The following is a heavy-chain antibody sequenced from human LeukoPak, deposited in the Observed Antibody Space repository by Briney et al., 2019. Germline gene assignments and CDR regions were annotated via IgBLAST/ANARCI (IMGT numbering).Heavy chain of an antibody. D-gene: IGHD3-16*02. CDR2: IYTSGST. CDR1: GGSISSYY. V-gene: IGHV4-4*07. J-gene: IGHJ6*03. CDR3: PLTTFGGVIGRMDV. Sequence: SETLSLTCTVSGGSISSYYWSWIRQPAGKGLEWIGRIYTSGSTNYNPSLKSRVTMSVDTPKNQFSLKLSSVTAADTAVYYCPLTTFGGVIGRMDVWGKGTTVTVSS.